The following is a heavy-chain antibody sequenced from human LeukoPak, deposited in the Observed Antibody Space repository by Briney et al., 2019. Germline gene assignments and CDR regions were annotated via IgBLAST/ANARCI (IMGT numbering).Heavy chain of an antibody. CDR3: AKDVEYGENARIDY. CDR2: IRYDGSNK. V-gene: IGHV3-30*02. CDR1: GFTFSSYG. D-gene: IGHD4-17*01. Sequence: GGSLRLPCAASGFTFSSYGMHWVRQAPGKGLEWVAFIRYDGSNKYYADSVKGRFTISRDNSKNTLYLQMNSLRAEDTAVYYCAKDVEYGENARIDYWGQGTLVTVSS. J-gene: IGHJ4*02.